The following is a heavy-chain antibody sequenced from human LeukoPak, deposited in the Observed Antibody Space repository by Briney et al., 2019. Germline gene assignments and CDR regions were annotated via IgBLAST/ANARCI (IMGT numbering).Heavy chain of an antibody. Sequence: SETLSLTCTVSGGSISRSSYYWGWIRQPPGKGLEWIGSIYYSGSTYYNPSLKSRVTISVDTSKNQFSLKLSSVTAADTAVYYCARDPDYGSGSDYWGQGTLVTVSS. V-gene: IGHV4-39*07. CDR3: ARDPDYGSGSDY. J-gene: IGHJ4*02. CDR2: IYYSGST. D-gene: IGHD3-10*01. CDR1: GGSISRSSYY.